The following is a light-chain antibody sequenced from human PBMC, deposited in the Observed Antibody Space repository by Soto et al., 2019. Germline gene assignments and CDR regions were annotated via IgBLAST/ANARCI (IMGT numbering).Light chain of an antibody. V-gene: IGLV2-14*01. CDR3: SSYTSSIFYV. CDR1: SSDVGGYNY. Sequence: QSALTQPASVSGSPGQSITISCTGTSSDVGGYNYVSWYQQHPGKAPKLMIYDVSNRPSGVSNRFSGSKSGNMASLTISGLQAEDEADYYCSSYTSSIFYVFGTGTKLTVL. CDR2: DVS. J-gene: IGLJ1*01.